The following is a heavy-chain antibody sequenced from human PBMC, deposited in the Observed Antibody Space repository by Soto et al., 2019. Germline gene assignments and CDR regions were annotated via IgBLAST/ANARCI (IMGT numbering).Heavy chain of an antibody. CDR1: GFTFSDYY. CDR3: ASYNWNQNSFDY. J-gene: IGHJ4*02. CDR2: ISSSGSTI. D-gene: IGHD1-20*01. Sequence: GGSLRLSCAASGFTFSDYYMSWIRQAPGKGLEWVSYISSSGSTIYYADSVKGRFTISRDNAKNSLYLQMNSLRAEDTAVYYCASYNWNQNSFDYWGQGTLVTVSS. V-gene: IGHV3-11*01.